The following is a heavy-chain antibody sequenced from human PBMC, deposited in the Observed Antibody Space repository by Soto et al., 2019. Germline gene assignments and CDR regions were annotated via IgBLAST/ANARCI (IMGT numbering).Heavy chain of an antibody. CDR3: ARDQRDGAEERNPYYYYYYMDV. D-gene: IGHD3-10*01. V-gene: IGHV3-33*01. CDR2: IWYDGSNK. Sequence: QVQLVESGGGVVQPGRSLRLSCAASGFTFSSYGMHWVRQAPGKGLEWVAVIWYDGSNKYYADSVKGRFTISRDNSKNTLYLQMNSLRAEDSAVYYCARDQRDGAEERNPYYYYYYMDVWGKGTTVTVSS. CDR1: GFTFSSYG. J-gene: IGHJ6*03.